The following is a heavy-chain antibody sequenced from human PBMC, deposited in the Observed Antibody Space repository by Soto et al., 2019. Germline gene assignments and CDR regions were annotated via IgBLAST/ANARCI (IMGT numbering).Heavy chain of an antibody. CDR2: IIPIFGTA. CDR1: GGTFSSYA. D-gene: IGHD6-13*01. V-gene: IGHV1-69*06. CDR3: AREIAAAGSPFDY. J-gene: IGHJ4*02. Sequence: ASVKVSWKASGGTFSSYAISWVRQAPGQGLEWMGGIIPIFGTANYAQKFQGRVTITADKSTSTAYMELSSLRSEDTAVYYCAREIAAAGSPFDYWGQGTLVTVSS.